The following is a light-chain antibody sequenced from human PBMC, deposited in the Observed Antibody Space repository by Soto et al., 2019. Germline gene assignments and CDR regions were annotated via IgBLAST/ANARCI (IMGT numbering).Light chain of an antibody. CDR3: QQYNSSSPWT. Sequence: DIQMTQSPSTLSASVGDRVTITCRASQRISSWLAWYQQKPGKAPNLLIYPASSLAVGVPSRFSGSGSGTEFTLTISSLQPDDFATYYCQQYNSSSPWTFGQGTKVEV. V-gene: IGKV1-5*03. J-gene: IGKJ1*01. CDR1: QRISSW. CDR2: PAS.